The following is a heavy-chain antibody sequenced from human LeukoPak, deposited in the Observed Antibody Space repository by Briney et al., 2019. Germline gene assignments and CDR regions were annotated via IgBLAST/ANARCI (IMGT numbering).Heavy chain of an antibody. Sequence: ASVKVSCKASGSTFTSYGISWVRQAPGQGLEWMGWMSAYNGYTNYAQKLQRRLTMTTNPSTSTASMELRSLRSDDTAVYYCARDPDAYYDFWSGYYGYYYYYGMDVWGQGTTVTVSS. J-gene: IGHJ6*02. D-gene: IGHD3-3*01. CDR1: GSTFTSYG. V-gene: IGHV1-18*01. CDR3: ARDPDAYYDFWSGYYGYYYYYGMDV. CDR2: MSAYNGYT.